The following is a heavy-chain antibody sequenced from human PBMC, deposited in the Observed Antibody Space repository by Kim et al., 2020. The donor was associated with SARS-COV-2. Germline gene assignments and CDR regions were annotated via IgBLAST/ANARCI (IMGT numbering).Heavy chain of an antibody. V-gene: IGHV4-39*01. J-gene: IGHJ4*02. CDR2: IYYSGST. CDR3: ASGLGKGHYYDSSGYFGY. D-gene: IGHD3-22*01. CDR1: GGSISSSSYY. Sequence: SETLSLTCTVSGGSISSSSYYWGWIRQPPGKGLEWIGSIYYSGSTYYNPSLKSRVTISVDTSKNQFSLKLSSVTAADTAVYYCASGLGKGHYYDSSGYFGYWGQGTLGTVSS.